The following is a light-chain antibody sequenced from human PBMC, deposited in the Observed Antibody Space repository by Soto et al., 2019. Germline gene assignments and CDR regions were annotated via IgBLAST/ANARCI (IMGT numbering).Light chain of an antibody. J-gene: IGKJ3*01. CDR3: QQYGSSPFSAL. CDR1: QSLSSNY. Sequence: EIVLTQSPGTLSLSPGERATLSCRASQSLSSNYLAWYQQKPGQAPRLLIYCASTRATGIPDKFSGSGSGTAFTLSISRLEPEDYAVSYCQQYGSSPFSALFGPGTKVDIK. V-gene: IGKV3-20*01. CDR2: CAS.